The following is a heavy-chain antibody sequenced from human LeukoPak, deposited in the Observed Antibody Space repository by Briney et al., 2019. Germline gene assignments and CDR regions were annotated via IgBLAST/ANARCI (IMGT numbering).Heavy chain of an antibody. CDR1: GGSISSYY. CDR3: ARVPGRYYGSGSYYCDY. Sequence: SETLSLTCTVSGGSISSYYWSWIRQPPGKGLEWVGYIYYSGSTNYNPSLKSRVTISVDTSKNQFSLKLSSVTAADTAVYYCARVPGRYYGSGSYYCDYWGQGTLVTVSS. CDR2: IYYSGST. J-gene: IGHJ4*02. V-gene: IGHV4-59*01. D-gene: IGHD3-10*01.